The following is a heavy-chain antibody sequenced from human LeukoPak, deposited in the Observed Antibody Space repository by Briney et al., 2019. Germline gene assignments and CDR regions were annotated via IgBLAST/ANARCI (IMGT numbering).Heavy chain of an antibody. J-gene: IGHJ6*03. CDR2: ISTSSSFI. V-gene: IGHV3-21*01. CDR3: ARHNDFWSGPQGYMDV. D-gene: IGHD3-3*01. Sequence: GGSLRLSCAPSGFTFSSHCMSWVRQTPGKGLEWVSSISTSSSFIYYGDSLKGRFTISRDNVRNSVYLQMNSLRAEDTAVYYCARHNDFWSGPQGYMDVWGKGTTVTVSS. CDR1: GFTFSSHC.